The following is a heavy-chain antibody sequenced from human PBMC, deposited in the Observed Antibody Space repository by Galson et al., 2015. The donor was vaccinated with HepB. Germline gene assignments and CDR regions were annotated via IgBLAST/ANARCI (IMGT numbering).Heavy chain of an antibody. CDR1: GFTFTNAW. V-gene: IGHV3-15*01. CDR3: STDNGGYPEY. Sequence: SLRLSCAASGFTFTNAWMSWVRQAPGRGLEWVGRLKSRTDGGATDYAAPVKGRFTISRDDSKNTLYLQMNSLKTEDTAVYYCSTDNGGYPEYWGQGTLVTVSS. J-gene: IGHJ4*02. D-gene: IGHD2-8*01. CDR2: LKSRTDGGAT.